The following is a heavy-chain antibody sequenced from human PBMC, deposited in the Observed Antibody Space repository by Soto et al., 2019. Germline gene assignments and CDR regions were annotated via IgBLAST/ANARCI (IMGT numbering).Heavy chain of an antibody. CDR2: IYYSGST. D-gene: IGHD6-19*01. CDR1: GGSISSSSYY. V-gene: IGHV4-39*01. Sequence: QLQLQESGPGLVKPSETLSLTCTVSGGSISSSSYYWGWIRQPPGKGLEWIGSIYYSGSTYYNPSLKSRVTISVDTSKNQFSLKLSSVTAADTAMYYCARPSLIAVASIDYWGQGTLVTVSS. J-gene: IGHJ4*02. CDR3: ARPSLIAVASIDY.